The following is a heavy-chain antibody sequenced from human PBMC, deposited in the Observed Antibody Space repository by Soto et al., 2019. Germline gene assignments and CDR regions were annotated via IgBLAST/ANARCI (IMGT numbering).Heavy chain of an antibody. Sequence: SVKVSFKSCGGPFNTYTFSLVRQAPGQGLEWMAGITPMFGAAKSVHRFQGRVAITADESTRTVYMELSSLTSDDTAIYYCARDDNGNSLAYWGQGTMVTVSS. CDR3: ARDDNGNSLAY. J-gene: IGHJ4*02. CDR2: ITPMFGAA. V-gene: IGHV1-69*13. D-gene: IGHD2-8*01. CDR1: GGPFNTYT.